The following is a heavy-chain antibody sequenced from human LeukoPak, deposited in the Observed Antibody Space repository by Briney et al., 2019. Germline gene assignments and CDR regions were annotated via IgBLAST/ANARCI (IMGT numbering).Heavy chain of an antibody. V-gene: IGHV3-7*01. CDR1: GFTFSSYW. J-gene: IGHJ4*02. CDR2: IKQNGSEK. D-gene: IGHD6-13*01. Sequence: GGSLRLSCAASGFTFSSYWMSWVRQAPGKGLEWVANIKQNGSEKIDVNSVNGRFNISRDNAKNSLYLKMNSLRAEDTAVYYCARDPGISLVAAAAVDHWGQGTLVTVSS. CDR3: ARDPGISLVAAAAVDH.